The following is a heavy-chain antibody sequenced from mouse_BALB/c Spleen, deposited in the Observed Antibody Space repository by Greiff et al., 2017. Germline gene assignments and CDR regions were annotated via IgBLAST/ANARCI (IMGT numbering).Heavy chain of an antibody. Sequence: EVQLVESGGGLVKPGGSLKLSCAASGFTFSDYYMYWVRQTPEKRLEWVATISDGGSYTYYPDSVKGRFTISRDNAKNNLYLQMSSLKSEDTAMYYCARAYYDYDVGAMDYWGQGTSVTVSS. CDR2: ISDGGSYT. D-gene: IGHD2-4*01. V-gene: IGHV5-4*02. CDR3: ARAYYDYDVGAMDY. CDR1: GFTFSDYY. J-gene: IGHJ4*01.